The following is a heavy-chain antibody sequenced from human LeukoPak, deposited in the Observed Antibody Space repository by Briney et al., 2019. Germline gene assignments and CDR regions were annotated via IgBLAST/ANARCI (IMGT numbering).Heavy chain of an antibody. CDR2: IHNSRGT. V-gene: IGHV4-31*03. J-gene: IGHJ4*02. CDR3: GKVGGNSNS. D-gene: IGHD4-23*01. Sequence: SETLSLTCIVSGGSITSDIFYWNWIRQHPGKGLEWIGSIHNSRGTSYNPSLESRLTISLDTSENQFFQKMSYVTAADTAMYYCGKVGGNSNSWGQGTLVTVSS. CDR1: GGSITSDIFY.